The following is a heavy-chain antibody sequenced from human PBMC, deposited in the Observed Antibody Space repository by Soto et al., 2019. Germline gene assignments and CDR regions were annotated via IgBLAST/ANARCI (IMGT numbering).Heavy chain of an antibody. CDR2: IIPIFGTA. V-gene: IGHV1-69*13. CDR3: ARDGRLRFSQTNWFDP. Sequence: SVKVSCKASGGTFSSYAISWVRQAPGQGLEWMGGIIPIFGTANYAQKFQGRVTITADESTSTAYMELSSLRSEDTAVYYCARDGRLRFSQTNWFDPWGQGTLVTVSS. J-gene: IGHJ5*02. CDR1: GGTFSSYA. D-gene: IGHD3-3*01.